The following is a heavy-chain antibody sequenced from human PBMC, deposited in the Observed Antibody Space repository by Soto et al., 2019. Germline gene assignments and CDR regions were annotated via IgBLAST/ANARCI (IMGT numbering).Heavy chain of an antibody. CDR1: GFTFNNYG. Sequence: GGSLRLSCAASGFTFNNYGMNWVRQAPGKGLEWVAIISNDGSNKYYIESVRGRFTISRDNSKNMLFLQMNSLRVEDTAVYFCTKDKVLRYFDWLFGGMDVWGQGTTVTVSS. V-gene: IGHV3-30*18. D-gene: IGHD3-9*01. CDR2: ISNDGSNK. CDR3: TKDKVLRYFDWLFGGMDV. J-gene: IGHJ6*02.